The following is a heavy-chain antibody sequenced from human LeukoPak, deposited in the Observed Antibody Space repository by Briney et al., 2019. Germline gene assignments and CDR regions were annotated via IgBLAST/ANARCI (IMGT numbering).Heavy chain of an antibody. J-gene: IGHJ4*02. D-gene: IGHD3-22*01. CDR2: IKQDGSEK. CDR3: ARDLVYDSSGYSQPLDY. Sequence: GGSLRLSCAASGFTFSSYWMSWVRQAPGKGLEWVANIKQDGSEKYYVDSVKGRFTISRDNAKNSLYLQMNSLRAEDTAVYYCARDLVYDSSGYSQPLDYWGQGTLVTVSS. CDR1: GFTFSSYW. V-gene: IGHV3-7*01.